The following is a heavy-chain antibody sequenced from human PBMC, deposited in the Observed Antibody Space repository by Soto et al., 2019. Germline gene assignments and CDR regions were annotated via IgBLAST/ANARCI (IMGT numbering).Heavy chain of an antibody. CDR2: IYYSGST. Sequence: SETLSLSCTVSGGSISSYYWSWIRQPPGKGLEWLGYIYYSGSTNYNPSLKSRVTISVDTSKNQFSLKLSSVTAADTAVYYCAREIGYGELDYWGQGTLVTVSS. CDR1: GGSISSYY. J-gene: IGHJ4*02. CDR3: AREIGYGELDY. V-gene: IGHV4-59*01. D-gene: IGHD1-26*01.